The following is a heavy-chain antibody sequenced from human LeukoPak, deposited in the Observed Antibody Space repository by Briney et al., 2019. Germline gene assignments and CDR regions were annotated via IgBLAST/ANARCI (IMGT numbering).Heavy chain of an antibody. D-gene: IGHD2-2*01. CDR1: GGTFSSYA. J-gene: IGHJ6*03. Sequence: GASVKVSCKASGGTFSSYAISWVRQAPGQGLEWMGGIIPIFGTANYARKFQGRVTITADESTSTAYMELSSLRSEDTAVYYCAQNPSIVVVPGGAHYYYYYMDVWGKGTTVTVSS. CDR3: AQNPSIVVVPGGAHYYYYYMDV. CDR2: IIPIFGTA. V-gene: IGHV1-69*13.